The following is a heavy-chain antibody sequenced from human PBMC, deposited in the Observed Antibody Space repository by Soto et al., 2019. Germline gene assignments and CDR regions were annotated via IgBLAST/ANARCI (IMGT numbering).Heavy chain of an antibody. V-gene: IGHV4-59*12. CDR3: ARVGRSWLLDY. Sequence: SDTLSLTCTISGGSISSFYLSWFRQHPGKGLEGIGYIYYSWSTYYNPSFKSRVTISVDTSKNQCSLKLSSVTAADTAVYYCARVGRSWLLDYWGQGNLVTVSS. CDR2: IYYSWST. D-gene: IGHD6-13*01. CDR1: GGSISSFY. J-gene: IGHJ4*02.